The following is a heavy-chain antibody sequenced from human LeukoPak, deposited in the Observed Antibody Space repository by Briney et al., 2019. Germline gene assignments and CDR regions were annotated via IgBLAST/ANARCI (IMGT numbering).Heavy chain of an antibody. Sequence: PGGSLRLSCAASGFTLSSYSMHWVRQAPGKGLEWVSYISSSANSIQYAESVKGRFTISRDNAKNSLFLQMNSLRAEDTAVYYCARDQARTGRDYWGQGTLVTVSS. D-gene: IGHD1-1*01. CDR3: ARDQARTGRDY. CDR2: ISSSANSI. CDR1: GFTLSSYS. V-gene: IGHV3-48*01. J-gene: IGHJ4*02.